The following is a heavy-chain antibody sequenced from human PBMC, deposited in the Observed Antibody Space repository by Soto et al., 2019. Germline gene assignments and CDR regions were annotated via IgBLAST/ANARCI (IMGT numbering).Heavy chain of an antibody. CDR3: ARGATAIDS. Sequence: ASVKVSCKASGYTFTSYAMHWVRQAPGQRLEWMGWINAGNSDTTYSQKFQGRVTITSNTSASTAYMELTSLRSEDTAVYYCARGATAIDSWGQGTLVTVSS. D-gene: IGHD2-21*02. CDR1: GYTFTSYA. V-gene: IGHV1-3*01. CDR2: INAGNSDT. J-gene: IGHJ5*01.